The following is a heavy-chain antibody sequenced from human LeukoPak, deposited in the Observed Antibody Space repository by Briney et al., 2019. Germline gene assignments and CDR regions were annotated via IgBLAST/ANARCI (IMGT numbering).Heavy chain of an antibody. CDR1: GYTFTSYG. D-gene: IGHD3-10*01. CDR2: ISAYNGNT. Sequence: SVKVSCKASGYTFTSYGISWVRQAPGQGLEWMGWISAYNGNTNYAQKLQGRVTMTTDTSTSTAYMELRSLRSDDTAVYYCARDTVPQYYYGYWFDPWGQGTLVTVSS. CDR3: ARDTVPQYYYGYWFDP. V-gene: IGHV1-18*01. J-gene: IGHJ5*02.